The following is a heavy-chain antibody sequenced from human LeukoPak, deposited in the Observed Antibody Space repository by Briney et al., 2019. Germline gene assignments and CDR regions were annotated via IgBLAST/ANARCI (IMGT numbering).Heavy chain of an antibody. CDR1: GFAFSTYA. CDR2: IFYDASNK. Sequence: GGSLRLSCAASGFAFSTYAMHWVRLAPGKGLEWVAIIFYDASNKYYADSVKGRFAISRDNSKSTLDLQMNSLGAEDTALYYCARSYYYDRSVFYLNSWGQGTLVTVSS. D-gene: IGHD3-22*01. CDR3: ARSYYYDRSVFYLNS. J-gene: IGHJ5*02. V-gene: IGHV3-30*09.